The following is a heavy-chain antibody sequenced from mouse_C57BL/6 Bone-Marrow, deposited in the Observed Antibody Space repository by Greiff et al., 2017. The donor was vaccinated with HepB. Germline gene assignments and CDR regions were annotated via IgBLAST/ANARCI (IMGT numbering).Heavy chain of an antibody. CDR2: ISNAGGST. Sequence: EVQRVESGGGLVQPGGSLKLSCAASGFTFSDYYMYWVRQPPEKRLEWVAYISNAGGSTYYPDTVKGRFTISRDNAKNTRYLQMRRLKSEDTAMYYCATVVDAMDYWGQGASVTVSS. J-gene: IGHJ4*01. V-gene: IGHV5-12*01. CDR1: GFTFSDYY. CDR3: ATVVDAMDY. D-gene: IGHD1-1*01.